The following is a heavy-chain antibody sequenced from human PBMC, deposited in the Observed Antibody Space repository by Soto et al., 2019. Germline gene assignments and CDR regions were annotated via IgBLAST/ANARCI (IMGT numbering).Heavy chain of an antibody. CDR1: GYAFTSYY. V-gene: IGHV1-46*03. J-gene: IGHJ4*02. CDR2: INPSGGST. D-gene: IGHD2-15*01. CDR3: ARVYCSGGSCYSIDY. Sequence: ASVKVSCKASGYAFTSYYMHWVRQAPGQGLEWMGIINPSGGSTSYAQKFQGRVTMTRDTSTSTVYMELSSLRSEDTAVYYCARVYCSGGSCYSIDYWGQGTLVTVSS.